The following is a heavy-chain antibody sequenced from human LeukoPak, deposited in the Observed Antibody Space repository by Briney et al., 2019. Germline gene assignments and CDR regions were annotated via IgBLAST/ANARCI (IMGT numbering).Heavy chain of an antibody. CDR3: AREPQRIAAAGTRPDS. CDR2: ISSSGSTI. Sequence: GGSLRLSCAASGFTFRSYEMNWVRQAPGKGLEWVSYISSSGSTIYYADSVKGRFTISRDNVKNSLFLQMNSLRAEDTAVYYCAREPQRIAAAGTRPDSWGQGTLVTVSS. CDR1: GFTFRSYE. V-gene: IGHV3-48*03. D-gene: IGHD6-13*01. J-gene: IGHJ4*02.